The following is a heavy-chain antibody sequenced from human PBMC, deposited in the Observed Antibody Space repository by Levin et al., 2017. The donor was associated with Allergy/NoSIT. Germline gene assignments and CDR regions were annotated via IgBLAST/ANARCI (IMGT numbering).Heavy chain of an antibody. D-gene: IGHD2-2*01. CDR3: AKDLSAVPAANYYYAMDV. J-gene: IGHJ6*02. CDR2: TSDSGGST. Sequence: GESLKISCAASGFTFSSYAMNWVRQAPGNGLEWVSGTSDSGGSTYYADSVKGRFTISRDNSKNTLYLQVNSLRAEDTALYYCAKDLSAVPAANYYYAMDVWGQGTTVTVSS. V-gene: IGHV3-23*01. CDR1: GFTFSSYA.